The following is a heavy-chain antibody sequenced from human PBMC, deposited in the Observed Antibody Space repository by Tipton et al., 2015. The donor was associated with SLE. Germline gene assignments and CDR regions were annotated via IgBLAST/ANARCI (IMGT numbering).Heavy chain of an antibody. V-gene: IGHV4-61*09. CDR1: GDSINSGLYY. D-gene: IGHD6-19*01. Sequence: TLSLTCTVSGDSINSGLYYWSWLRQPAGKGLEWIGYIYYSGSTNYNPSLKSRATISLDTSKKQFSLRLTSVTAAYTAVYYCARGRIAVAGNHFDYWGQGTLVTVSS. J-gene: IGHJ4*02. CDR2: IYYSGST. CDR3: ARGRIAVAGNHFDY.